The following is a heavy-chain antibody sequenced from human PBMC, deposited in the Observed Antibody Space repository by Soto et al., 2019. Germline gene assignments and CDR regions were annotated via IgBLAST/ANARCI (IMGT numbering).Heavy chain of an antibody. CDR3: ARYDCIGGSCYSWGAYYYYCGMDV. Sequence: ASVKVSCKASGYTFTSYAMHWVRQAPGQRLEWMGWINAGNGNTKYSQKIQGRDTITRDTSASTAYMELSSLRSEDTAVYYCARYDCIGGSCYSWGAYYYYCGMDVWGQGTTVTVSS. CDR2: INAGNGNT. V-gene: IGHV1-3*01. J-gene: IGHJ6*02. D-gene: IGHD2-15*01. CDR1: GYTFTSYA.